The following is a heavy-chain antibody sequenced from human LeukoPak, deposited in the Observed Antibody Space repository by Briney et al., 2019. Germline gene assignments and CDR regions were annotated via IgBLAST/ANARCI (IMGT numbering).Heavy chain of an antibody. D-gene: IGHD6-19*01. CDR3: ARESGSGGWGGFDY. J-gene: IGHJ4*02. CDR2: LYSGGNT. CDR1: VFPFSRYA. V-gene: IGHV3-53*04. Sequence: GGPLRLSCAASVFPFSRYAMSWLRQARGKGVEGVSVLYSGGNTYYADSVRGRFTISRHNSNNTLYLQMNSRRAEDTAVYYCARESGSGGWGGFDYWGQGSLVTVSS.